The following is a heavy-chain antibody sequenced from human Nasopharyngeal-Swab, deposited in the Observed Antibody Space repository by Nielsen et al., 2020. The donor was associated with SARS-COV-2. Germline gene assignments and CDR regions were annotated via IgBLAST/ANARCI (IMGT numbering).Heavy chain of an antibody. Sequence: GSLRLSCAVSGGSFSDYSWSWSRQSPGKGLECIGEINHSGITNYNPSLKSRVTISVDTAKNHLSLKLTSVTAADTAVYFCSSGRVVYGGYDPRTPRHYLNYWGQGTQVTVSP. CDR2: INHSGIT. CDR3: SSGRVVYGGYDPRTPRHYLNY. D-gene: IGHD5-12*01. J-gene: IGHJ4*02. CDR1: GGSFSDYS. V-gene: IGHV4-34*01.